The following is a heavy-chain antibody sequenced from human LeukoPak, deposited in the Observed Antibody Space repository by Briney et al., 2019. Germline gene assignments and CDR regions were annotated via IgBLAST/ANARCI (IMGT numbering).Heavy chain of an antibody. Sequence: GASVKVSCKASGYTFTSYDINWVRQATGQGLEWTGWMNPNSGNTGYAQKFQGRVTMTRNTSISTAYMELSSLRSEDTAVYYCARSSGWLQFDAFDIWGQGTMVTVSS. J-gene: IGHJ3*02. V-gene: IGHV1-8*01. CDR3: ARSSGWLQFDAFDI. D-gene: IGHD5-24*01. CDR2: MNPNSGNT. CDR1: GYTFTSYD.